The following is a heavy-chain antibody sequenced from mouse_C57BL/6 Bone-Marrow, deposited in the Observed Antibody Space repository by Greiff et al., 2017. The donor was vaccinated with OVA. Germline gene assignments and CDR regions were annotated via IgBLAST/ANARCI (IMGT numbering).Heavy chain of an antibody. CDR1: EYEFPSHD. CDR3: ARMVVAFHWYFDV. V-gene: IGHV5-2*01. CDR2: INSDGGST. D-gene: IGHD1-1*01. J-gene: IGHJ1*03. Sequence: EVMLVESGGGLVQPGESLKLSCESNEYEFPSHDMSWVRKTPEKRMELVAAINSDGGSTYYPDTMERRFIISRDNTKKTLYLQMSSLRSEDTALYYCARMVVAFHWYFDVWGTGTTVTVSS.